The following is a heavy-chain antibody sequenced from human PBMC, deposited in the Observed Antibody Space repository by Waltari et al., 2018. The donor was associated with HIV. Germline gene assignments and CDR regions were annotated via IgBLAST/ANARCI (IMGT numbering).Heavy chain of an antibody. CDR1: GYTFTSYD. J-gene: IGHJ4*02. CDR3: SRVYYDSSGYYGAAGY. CDR2: MNPNSGNK. Sequence: QVQLVQSGAEVKKPGASVKVSCKASGYTFTSYDINWVGQATGQGLEWMGWMNPNSGNKGYAQKVHGRVTMTRTTSISTAFMEVSSLRSEDTAVYYCSRVYYDSSGYYGAAGYWGQGTLVTVSS. D-gene: IGHD3-22*01. V-gene: IGHV1-8*01.